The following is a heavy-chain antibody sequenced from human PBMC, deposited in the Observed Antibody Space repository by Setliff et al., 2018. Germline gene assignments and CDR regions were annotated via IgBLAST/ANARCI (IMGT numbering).Heavy chain of an antibody. V-gene: IGHV3-53*01. CDR1: GFTVSGND. D-gene: IGHD3-10*01. J-gene: IGHJ4*02. CDR3: RLWFGELLRDY. CDR2: LYNDGST. Sequence: GGSLRLSCAASGFTVSGNDMSWVRQAPGKGLEWVSLLYNDGSTYYADSVKGRFTISRDNSKNTLYLQMSSLRAEDTAVYYCRLWFGELLRDYWGQGTLVTVSS.